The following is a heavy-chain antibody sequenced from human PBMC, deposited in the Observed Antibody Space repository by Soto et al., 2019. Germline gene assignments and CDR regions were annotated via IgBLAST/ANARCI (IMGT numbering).Heavy chain of an antibody. D-gene: IGHD3-10*01. V-gene: IGHV4-4*02. CDR1: GGSISSSNW. CDR2: IYHSGST. CDR3: ARKRLGGNYYYGMDV. Sequence: ASETLSLTCAVSGGSISSSNWWSWVRQPPGKGLEWIGEIYHSGSTNYNPSLKSRVTISVDKSKNQFSLKLSSATAADTAVYYCARKRLGGNYYYGMDVWGQGTTVTVSS. J-gene: IGHJ6*02.